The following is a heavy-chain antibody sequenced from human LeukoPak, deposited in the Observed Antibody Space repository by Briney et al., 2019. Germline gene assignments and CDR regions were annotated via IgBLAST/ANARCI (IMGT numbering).Heavy chain of an antibody. CDR2: INTNTGNP. CDR3: ARVDSSGYYAHWYFDL. D-gene: IGHD3-22*01. V-gene: IGHV7-4-1*02. J-gene: IGHJ2*01. Sequence: ASVKVSCKASGYTFTSYAMNWVRQAPGQGLEWMGWINTNTGNPTYAQGFTGRFVFSLDTSVSTAYLQISSLKAEDTAVYYCARVDSSGYYAHWYFDLWGRGTLVTVSS. CDR1: GYTFTSYA.